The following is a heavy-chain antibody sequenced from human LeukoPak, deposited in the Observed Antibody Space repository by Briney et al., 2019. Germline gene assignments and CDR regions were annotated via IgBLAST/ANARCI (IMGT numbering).Heavy chain of an antibody. CDR3: ARRTFYYDSGGYRYYFDY. CDR1: GFTFSSSD. J-gene: IGHJ4*02. Sequence: GGSLRLSCAASGFTFSSSDMLWVRQAPGKGLEWVSGINWNGDSTGYADSVKGRFTISRDNAKNSLYLQMNSLRAEDTAFYYCARRTFYYDSGGYRYYFDYWGQGTLVTVSS. V-gene: IGHV3-20*04. CDR2: INWNGDST. D-gene: IGHD3-22*01.